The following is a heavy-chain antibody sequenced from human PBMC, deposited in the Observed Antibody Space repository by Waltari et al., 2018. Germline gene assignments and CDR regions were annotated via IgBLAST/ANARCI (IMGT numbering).Heavy chain of an antibody. CDR1: GGSLNSRSY. CDR3: ARGQDYYDNSGIGY. V-gene: IGHV4-39*07. CDR2: IYYSGST. D-gene: IGHD3-22*01. Sequence: QVQLQESGPGLVKPSETLSLTCTFSGGSLNSRSYWGWIRQPPGKGLEWIGSIYYSGSTYYNPSLKSRVTISVDTSKNQFSLKLNSVTAADTAVYYCARGQDYYDNSGIGYWGQGTLVTVSS. J-gene: IGHJ4*02.